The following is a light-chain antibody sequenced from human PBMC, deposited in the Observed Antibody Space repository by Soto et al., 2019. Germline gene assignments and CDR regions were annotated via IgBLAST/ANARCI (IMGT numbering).Light chain of an antibody. CDR1: SSDVGGYNY. J-gene: IGLJ3*02. CDR2: DVS. CDR3: SSYTITSTGV. V-gene: IGLV2-14*01. Sequence: QSALTQPASVSGSPGQSITISCTGTSSDVGGYNYVSWYQQHPGTAPKRMIYDVSNRPSGVSNRFSGSKSGNTASLTISGRQAEDETVYYCSSYTITSTGVFGGGTKLTVL.